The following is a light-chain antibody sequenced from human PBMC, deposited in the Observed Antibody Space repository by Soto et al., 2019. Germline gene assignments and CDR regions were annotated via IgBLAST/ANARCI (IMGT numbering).Light chain of an antibody. Sequence: VLTQSPANLSLSPGESAALSCRASQSVGSYLAWLQQVPGQAPRLLIYDATNRANGIPAKFRGSGSGTDFTLTISNLKPEDFALYFCLQRASWPHTFGPGTKVEIK. V-gene: IGKV3-11*01. CDR2: DAT. CDR3: LQRASWPHT. CDR1: QSVGSY. J-gene: IGKJ3*01.